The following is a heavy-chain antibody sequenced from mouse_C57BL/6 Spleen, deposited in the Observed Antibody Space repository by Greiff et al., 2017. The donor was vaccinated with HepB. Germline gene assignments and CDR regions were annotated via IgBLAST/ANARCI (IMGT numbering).Heavy chain of an antibody. J-gene: IGHJ3*01. Sequence: VQLQQSGAELVKPGASVKLSCTASGFNIKDYYMHWVKQRTEQGLEWIGRIDPEDGETEYAPKFQGKATITADTSSNTAYLQLSSLTSEDTAVYYCARKDYYDVAWFAYWGQGTLVTVSA. D-gene: IGHD2-4*01. V-gene: IGHV14-2*01. CDR3: ARKDYYDVAWFAY. CDR1: GFNIKDYY. CDR2: IDPEDGET.